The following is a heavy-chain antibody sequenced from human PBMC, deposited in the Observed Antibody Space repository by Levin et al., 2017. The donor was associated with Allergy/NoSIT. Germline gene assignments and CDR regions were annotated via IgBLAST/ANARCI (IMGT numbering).Heavy chain of an antibody. CDR3: ARGALRIAEAGGCGDYVDAFDI. CDR1: GGSISSGGYS. V-gene: IGHV4-30-2*01. Sequence: SETLSLTCAVSGGSISSGGYSWSWIRQPPGKGLEWIGYIYHSGTTYYNPSLKSRVTISVDRSKHQFSLKLSSVTAADTAVYYCARGALRIAEAGGCGDYVDAFDIWGQGTMVTVSS. J-gene: IGHJ3*02. CDR2: IYHSGTT. D-gene: IGHD6-13*01.